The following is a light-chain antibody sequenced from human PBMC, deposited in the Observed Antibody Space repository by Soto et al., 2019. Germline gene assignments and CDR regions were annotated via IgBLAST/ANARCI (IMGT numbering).Light chain of an antibody. Sequence: DIQMTQSPSSLSASVGDRVTITCRASQTISSYLHWYQQKPGQAPKLLIFATSALRSEVPSRFSGSGYGTNFTLTISSLEPEDFAVYYCQQRSNWLFGPGTKVDIK. CDR1: QTISSY. CDR3: QQRSNWL. CDR2: ATS. J-gene: IGKJ3*01. V-gene: IGKV1-39*01.